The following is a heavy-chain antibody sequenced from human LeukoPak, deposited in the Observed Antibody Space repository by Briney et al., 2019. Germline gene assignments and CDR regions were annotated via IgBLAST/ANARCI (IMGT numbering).Heavy chain of an antibody. CDR1: RFIFRNYA. CDR2: ISGSGDSV. CDR3: ARDFWATNYYYGMDV. D-gene: IGHD3-3*01. V-gene: IGHV3-23*01. Sequence: GGSLRLSCAGSRFIFRNYAMAWVRQAPGKGLECVSAISGSGDSVRHADSVQGRFIISRDNPKSTLYLQMDNLRAEDTALYYCARDFWATNYYYGMDVWGQGTTVTVSS. J-gene: IGHJ6*02.